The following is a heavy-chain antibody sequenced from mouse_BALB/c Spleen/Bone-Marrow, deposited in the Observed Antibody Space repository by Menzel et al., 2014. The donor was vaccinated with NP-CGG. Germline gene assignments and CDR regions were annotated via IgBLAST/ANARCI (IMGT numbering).Heavy chain of an antibody. J-gene: IGHJ4*01. Sequence: VQLVESGADLVWPGSSVKISCKASGYAFSSYWMNWVKQRPGQGLEWIGQIYPGDGDTNYNGKFKGKATLTADKSSSTAYMQLSSLTSEDSAVYFCARSLYYGSSYPLYAMDYWGQGTSVTVSS. CDR2: IYPGDGDT. CDR3: ARSLYYGSSYPLYAMDY. D-gene: IGHD1-1*01. V-gene: IGHV1-80*01. CDR1: GYAFSSYW.